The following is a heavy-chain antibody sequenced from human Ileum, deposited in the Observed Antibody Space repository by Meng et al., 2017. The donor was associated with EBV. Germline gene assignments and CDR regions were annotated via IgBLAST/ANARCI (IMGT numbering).Heavy chain of an antibody. CDR3: ARQSDHYYGSGSYYDY. J-gene: IGHJ4*02. V-gene: IGHV4-39*01. D-gene: IGHD3-10*01. Sequence: QLQESWQGLVKPSETLSLTCTVVGGSISSSSYYWGWSRQPPGKGLEWIGMIYYSGNTYYNPPFKSRVTISVDTSKNQFSLRLSFVTAADAALYYCARQSDHYYGSGSYYDYWGQGTLVTASS. CDR2: IYYSGNT. CDR1: GGSISSSSYY.